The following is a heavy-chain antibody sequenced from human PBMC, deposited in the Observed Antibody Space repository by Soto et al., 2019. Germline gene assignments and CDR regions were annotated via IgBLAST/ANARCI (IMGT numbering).Heavy chain of an antibody. D-gene: IGHD2-8*01. CDR2: INPKSGGT. CDR1: GYSFTDYH. J-gene: IGHJ6*02. CDR3: ARGHSTDCSNGVCSFFYNHEMDV. Sequence: RASVKVSCKASGYSFTDYHIHWVRQAPGQGLEWLGRINPKSGGTSTAQKFQGWVTMTRDRSISTVYMELTRLRFDDTAVYFCARGHSTDCSNGVCSFFYNHEMDVWGQGTTVTVSS. V-gene: IGHV1-2*04.